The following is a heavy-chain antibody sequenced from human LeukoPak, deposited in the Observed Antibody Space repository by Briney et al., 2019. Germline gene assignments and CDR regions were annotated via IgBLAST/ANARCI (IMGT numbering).Heavy chain of an antibody. CDR2: ISSSSSTI. J-gene: IGHJ6*03. CDR3: ARDPNYYDSSGYYYYYYYMDV. V-gene: IGHV3-48*01. CDR1: GFTFSSYS. Sequence: GGSLRLSCAASGFTFSSYSMNWVRQAPGKGLEWVSYISSSSSTIYYADSVKGRFTISRDNAKNSLYLQMNSLRAEDTAVYYCARDPNYYDSSGYYYYYYYMDVWGKGTTVTVSS. D-gene: IGHD3-22*01.